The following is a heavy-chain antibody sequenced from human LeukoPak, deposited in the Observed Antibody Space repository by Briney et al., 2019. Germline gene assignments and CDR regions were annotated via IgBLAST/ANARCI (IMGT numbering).Heavy chain of an antibody. CDR3: ARRQNSSHRLYYYYGMDV. V-gene: IGHV4-34*01. D-gene: IGHD6-13*01. J-gene: IGHJ6*02. CDR2: LNHSGST. CDR1: GGSISGYY. Sequence: SETLSLTCAVYGGSISGYYWSWIRQPPGKGLEWIGELNHSGSTNYNPSLRSRVTISVDTSKNQFSLKLSSVTAADTAVYYCARRQNSSHRLYYYYGMDVWGQGTTVTVSS.